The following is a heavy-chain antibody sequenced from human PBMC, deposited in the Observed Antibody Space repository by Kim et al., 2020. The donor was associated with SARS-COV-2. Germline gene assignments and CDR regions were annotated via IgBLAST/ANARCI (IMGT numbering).Heavy chain of an antibody. J-gene: IGHJ2*01. V-gene: IGHV3-15*07. CDR3: NTDGRYTSALYRGFDCDLDQ. CDR1: GITFNNAS. Sequence: GGSLRLSCAASGITFNNASMHWVRQSPGKGLEWVGRIKSKSSGETTDYGSAVKGRFIISRDDSTNMVFLQMNSLRTEDTAIYYCNTDGRYTSALYRGFDCDLDQWGRGPLDTVPS. CDR2: IKSKSSGETT. D-gene: IGHD6-19*01.